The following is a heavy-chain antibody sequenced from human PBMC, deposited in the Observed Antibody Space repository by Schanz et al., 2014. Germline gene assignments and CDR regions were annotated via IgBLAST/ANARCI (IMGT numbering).Heavy chain of an antibody. CDR3: ARVKYCTITRCYRTETEGIYYMDV. Sequence: EVQLLESGGGLVQPGGSLRLSCEASGFSFGNYGMSWVRQAPGKGLEWVSSISSGGGSTYYADSVKGRFTISRDNSKNTLYLQMKSLRAEDTAVYYCARVKYCTITRCYRTETEGIYYMDVWGQGTMVTVSS. D-gene: IGHD2-2*01. V-gene: IGHV3-23*01. J-gene: IGHJ3*01. CDR2: ISSGGGST. CDR1: GFSFGNYG.